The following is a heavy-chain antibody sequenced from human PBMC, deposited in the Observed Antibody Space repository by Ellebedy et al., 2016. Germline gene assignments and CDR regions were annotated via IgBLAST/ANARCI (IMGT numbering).Heavy chain of an antibody. V-gene: IGHV3-30*04. CDR2: ITYNGAVK. CDR3: ASDRGSDI. Sequence: LSLTCVSSGFTFSTYSMRWVRQTPGKGLEWLALITYNGAVKYYADSVRGRFTISRDSAKNTLYLQMNNLRAEDTAVYYCASDRGSDIWGQGTMVTVSS. CDR1: GFTFSTYS. D-gene: IGHD6-25*01. J-gene: IGHJ3*02.